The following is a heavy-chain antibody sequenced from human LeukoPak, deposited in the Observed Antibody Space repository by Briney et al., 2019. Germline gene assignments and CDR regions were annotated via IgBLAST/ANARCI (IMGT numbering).Heavy chain of an antibody. J-gene: IGHJ4*02. D-gene: IGHD3-9*01. Sequence: PGGSLRLSCAASGFTFSSYAMSWVRQAPGKGLEWVSAISGSGGSTYYADSVKGRFTISRDNSKNTLYLQMNSLRAEDTAVYYCAKDLLRYFDWSATDYWGQGTLVTVSS. CDR1: GFTFSSYA. CDR2: ISGSGGST. CDR3: AKDLLRYFDWSATDY. V-gene: IGHV3-23*01.